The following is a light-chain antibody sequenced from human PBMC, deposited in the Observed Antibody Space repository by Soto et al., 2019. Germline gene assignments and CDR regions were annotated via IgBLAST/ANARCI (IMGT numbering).Light chain of an antibody. J-gene: IGLJ3*02. Sequence: QSVLTQPASVSGSPGQSITIYCTGTSSDIGPYNYVSWYQQHPGKAPKLIIYEVTNRPSGVSHRFSGSKSGTTASLTISGLQTEDEAHFYCSSYTTSSTVVFGGGTKLTVL. CDR2: EVT. CDR1: SSDIGPYNY. V-gene: IGLV2-14*01. CDR3: SSYTTSSTVV.